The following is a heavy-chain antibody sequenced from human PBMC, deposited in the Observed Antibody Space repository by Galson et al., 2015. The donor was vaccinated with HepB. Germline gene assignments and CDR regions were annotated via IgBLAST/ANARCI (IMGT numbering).Heavy chain of an antibody. CDR3: ARESYSSSSKGAFDY. CDR1: GGSVSSGSYY. Sequence: LSLTCTVSGGSVSSGSYYWNWIRQPPGKGLEWIGYIYYSGSTSYNPSLKSRVTISLDTSKNQFSLKLSSVTAADTAVYYCARESYSSSSKGAFDYWGQGTLVTVSS. D-gene: IGHD6-6*01. V-gene: IGHV4-61*01. J-gene: IGHJ4*02. CDR2: IYYSGST.